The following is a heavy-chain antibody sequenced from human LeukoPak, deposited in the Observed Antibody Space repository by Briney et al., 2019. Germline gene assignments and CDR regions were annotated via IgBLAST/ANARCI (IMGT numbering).Heavy chain of an antibody. CDR1: GFTFDDYG. Sequence: GGSLRLSCAASGFTFDDYGMSWVRRAPGKGLEWVSGINWNGGSTGYADSVKGRFTISRDNAKNSLYLQMNSLRAEDTALYYCARDQYYYDSKAFDIWGQGTMVTVSS. CDR2: INWNGGST. J-gene: IGHJ3*02. CDR3: ARDQYYYDSKAFDI. V-gene: IGHV3-20*04. D-gene: IGHD3-22*01.